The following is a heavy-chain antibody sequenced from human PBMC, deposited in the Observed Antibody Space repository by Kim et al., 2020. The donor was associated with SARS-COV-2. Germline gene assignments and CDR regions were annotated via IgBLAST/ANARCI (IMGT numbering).Heavy chain of an antibody. CDR1: GFTFSSYG. CDR3: AREYYGDYAVLDY. J-gene: IGHJ4*02. V-gene: IGHV3-33*01. D-gene: IGHD4-17*01. CDR2: IWCDGSNT. Sequence: GGSLRLSCAASGFTFSSYGMHWVRQAPGKGLEWVAAIWCDGSNTYYADSVKGRFTISRDNSKNTLYLQMNSLRAEDTAPYYCAREYYGDYAVLDYWGQGTLVTVSS.